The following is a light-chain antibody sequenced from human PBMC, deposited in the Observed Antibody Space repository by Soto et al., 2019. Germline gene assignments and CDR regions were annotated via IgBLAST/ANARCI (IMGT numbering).Light chain of an antibody. J-gene: IGKJ3*01. CDR1: QSVSRSY. CDR2: GAS. CDR3: QQYGSSPLT. Sequence: EIVLTQSPGTLSLSPGERATLSCRASQSVSRSYLAWYQQKPGQAPRLLIYGASSRATGIPERFSGSGSGTDFTLTISRLEHADFAVYYCQQYGSSPLTFGPGTKVDIK. V-gene: IGKV3-20*01.